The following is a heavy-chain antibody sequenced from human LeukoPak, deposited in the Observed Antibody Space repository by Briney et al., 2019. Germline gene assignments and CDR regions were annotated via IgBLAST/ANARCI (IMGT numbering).Heavy chain of an antibody. Sequence: SETLSLTCGVSGYSISSGYYWGRIRQPPGKGLEWIGSVYHSGSTYYNPSLKSRVTMSVDTSKNQFSLKLSSVTAADTAVYYCARDRQELFDYWGQGTLVTVSS. J-gene: IGHJ4*02. V-gene: IGHV4-38-2*02. CDR3: ARDRQELFDY. CDR1: GYSISSGYY. D-gene: IGHD1-26*01. CDR2: VYHSGST.